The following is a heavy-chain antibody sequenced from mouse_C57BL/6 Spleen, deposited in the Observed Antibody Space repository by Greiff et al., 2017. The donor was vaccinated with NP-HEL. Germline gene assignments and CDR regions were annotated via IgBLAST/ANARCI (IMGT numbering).Heavy chain of an antibody. CDR3: ARSFYYYGSSSAWFAY. V-gene: IGHV1-7*01. J-gene: IGHJ3*01. CDR1: GYTFTSYW. Sequence: QVHVKQSGAELAKPGASVKLSCKASGYTFTSYWMHWVNQRPGQGLEWIGYINPSSGYTKYNQKFKDKATLTADKSSSTAYMQLSSLTYEDSAVYYCARSFYYYGSSSAWFAYWGQGTLVTVSA. CDR2: INPSSGYT. D-gene: IGHD1-1*01.